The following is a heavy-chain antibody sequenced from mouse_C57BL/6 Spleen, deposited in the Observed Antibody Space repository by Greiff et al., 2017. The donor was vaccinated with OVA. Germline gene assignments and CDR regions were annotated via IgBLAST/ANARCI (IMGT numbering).Heavy chain of an antibody. V-gene: IGHV1-26*01. Sequence: VQLQQSGPELVKPGASVKISCKASGYTFTDYYMNWVKQSHGKSLEWIGDINPNNGGTSYNQKFKGKATLTVDKSSSTAYMELRSLTSEDSAVYYCASPSSTVFDYWGQGTTLTVSS. CDR2: INPNNGGT. CDR3: ASPSSTVFDY. D-gene: IGHD1-1*01. CDR1: GYTFTDYY. J-gene: IGHJ2*01.